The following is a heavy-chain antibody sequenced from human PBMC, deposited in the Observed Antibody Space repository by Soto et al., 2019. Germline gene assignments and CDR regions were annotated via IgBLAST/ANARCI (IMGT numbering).Heavy chain of an antibody. D-gene: IGHD3-3*01. J-gene: IGHJ6*02. CDR1: GFTFSSYG. Sequence: GGSLRLSCAASGFTFSSYGMHWVRQAPGKGLEWVAVISYDGSYKYHADSVKGRFTISRDKSKNTLYLEMNSLRAEDTAVYYCAKSRAIFGVVISRDYYYDMNVRGQGTTVTVSS. CDR3: AKSRAIFGVVISRDYYYDMNV. V-gene: IGHV3-30*18. CDR2: ISYDGSYK.